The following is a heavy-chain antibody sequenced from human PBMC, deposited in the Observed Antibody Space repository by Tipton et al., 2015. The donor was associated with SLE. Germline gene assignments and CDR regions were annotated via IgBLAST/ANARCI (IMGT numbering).Heavy chain of an antibody. CDR3: ARRVKYIAAAVYFDY. D-gene: IGHD6-13*01. J-gene: IGHJ4*02. V-gene: IGHV4-39*07. CDR1: GGSISSSSYY. CDR2: IYYSGST. Sequence: TLSLTCTVSGGSISSSSYYWGWIRQPPGKGLEWIGSIYYSGSTYYSPSLKSRVTISVDTSKNQFSLKLSSVTAADTAVYYCARRVKYIAAAVYFDYWGQGTLVTVSS.